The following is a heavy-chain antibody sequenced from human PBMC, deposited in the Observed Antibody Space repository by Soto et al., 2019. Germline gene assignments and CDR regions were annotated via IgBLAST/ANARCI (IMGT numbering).Heavy chain of an antibody. J-gene: IGHJ3*02. V-gene: IGHV3-33*01. CDR3: ASEGYCSGGSCYPNDAFDI. CDR2: IWYDGSNK. CDR1: GFNFSSYG. Sequence: GGSLRLSCAASGFNFSSYGMHWVRQDTGKGLEWVAVIWYDGSNKYYADSVKGRFTISRDNSKNTLYLQMNSLRAEDTAVYYCASEGYCSGGSCYPNDAFDIWGQGTMVTVSS. D-gene: IGHD2-15*01.